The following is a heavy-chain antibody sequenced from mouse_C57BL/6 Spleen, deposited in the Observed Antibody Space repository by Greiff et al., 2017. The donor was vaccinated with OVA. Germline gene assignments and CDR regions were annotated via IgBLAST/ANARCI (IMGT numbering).Heavy chain of an antibody. J-gene: IGHJ4*01. Sequence: EVHLVESGGGLVKPGGSLKLSCAASGFTFSDYGMHWVRQAPEKGLEWVAYISSGSSPIYYADTVKGRFTISRDNAKNTLFLEMTSLRSEDTAMDYCAREATDDAMDYWGQGTSVTVSS. D-gene: IGHD3-2*02. V-gene: IGHV5-17*01. CDR2: ISSGSSPI. CDR1: GFTFSDYG. CDR3: AREATDDAMDY.